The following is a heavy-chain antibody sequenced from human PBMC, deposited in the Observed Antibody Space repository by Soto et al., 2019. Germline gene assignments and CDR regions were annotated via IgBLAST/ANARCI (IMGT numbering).Heavy chain of an antibody. J-gene: IGHJ5*02. V-gene: IGHV3-64*01. Sequence: GGSLRLSCAASGFTFSSHAMHWVRQAPGKGLEYVSAISSNGGTTYYANSVKGRFTISRDNSKNTLYLQMGSLRAEDMAVYYCTRSTYYYDTSGQNLFDPWGQGTLVTSPQ. CDR3: TRSTYYYDTSGQNLFDP. CDR1: GFTFSSHA. CDR2: ISSNGGTT. D-gene: IGHD3-22*01.